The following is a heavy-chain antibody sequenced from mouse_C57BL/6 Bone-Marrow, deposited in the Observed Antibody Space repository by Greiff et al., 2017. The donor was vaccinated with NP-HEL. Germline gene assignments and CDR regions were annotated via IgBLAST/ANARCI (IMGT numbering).Heavy chain of an antibody. CDR1: GYTFTSYR. CDR2: IHPNSGST. Sequence: QVQLQQPGAELVKPGASVKLSCKASGYTFTSYRMHWVKQRPGQGLEWIGMIHPNSGSTNYNEKFKSKATLNVDKTTSTAYMQRSRLAAEDSAVYYCERVGYWGQGTTLTVSS. CDR3: ERVGY. J-gene: IGHJ2*01. V-gene: IGHV1-64*01.